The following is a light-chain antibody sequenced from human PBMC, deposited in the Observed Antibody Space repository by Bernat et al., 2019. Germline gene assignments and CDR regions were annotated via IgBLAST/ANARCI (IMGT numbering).Light chain of an antibody. CDR1: SSNVGAGYD. Sequence: QSVLTQPPSVSGAPGQRVTISSTGSSSNVGAGYDVHWYQQLPGTAPKVLIYANNNRPSGVPDRISGSKAGTSASLAIIGLQAEDEAEYSCQSYDSRLSDSVFGGGTKVTV. J-gene: IGLJ3*02. CDR2: ANN. V-gene: IGLV1-40*01. CDR3: QSYDSRLSDSV.